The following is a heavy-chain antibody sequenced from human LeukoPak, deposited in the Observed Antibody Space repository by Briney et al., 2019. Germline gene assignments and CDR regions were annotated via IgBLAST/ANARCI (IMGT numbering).Heavy chain of an antibody. V-gene: IGHV3-21*01. CDR1: GFTFSSYT. Sequence: GGSLRLSCAASGFTFSSYTMNWLRQAPGKGLEWVSFISSSSSYIYYADSVKGRFTISRDNAKNSLYLQMNSLRAEDTAVYYCARDKGSYDSDFWGQGTLVTVSS. CDR3: ARDKGSYDSDF. D-gene: IGHD5-18*01. CDR2: ISSSSSYI. J-gene: IGHJ4*02.